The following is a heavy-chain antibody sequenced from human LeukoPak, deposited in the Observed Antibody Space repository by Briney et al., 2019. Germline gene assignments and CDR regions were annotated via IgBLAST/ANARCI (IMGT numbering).Heavy chain of an antibody. V-gene: IGHV4-61*02. Sequence: SETLSLTCTVSGASISSGEYYWSWIQQPAGKGLEWIGRIYTSGSTNYNPSLKSRVTISVDTSKNQFSLKLSSVTAADTAMYYCAREAYDVLTSDWFDPWGQGTLVTVSS. CDR3: AREAYDVLTSDWFDP. CDR1: GASISSGEYY. J-gene: IGHJ5*02. D-gene: IGHD3-9*01. CDR2: IYTSGST.